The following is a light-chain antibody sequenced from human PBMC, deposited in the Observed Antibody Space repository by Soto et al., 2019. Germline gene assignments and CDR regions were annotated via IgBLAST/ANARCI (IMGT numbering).Light chain of an antibody. Sequence: DIQITEAPSTLSASVGDRVTITCRASQSISNWLAWYQQKPGTAPKVLIYHASNLQSGVPSRFSGSTSGTDFTCSVSSLQHEDFATYYCQQSYSNTQTFGQGTKVDIK. CDR1: QSISNW. J-gene: IGKJ1*01. CDR3: QQSYSNTQT. CDR2: HAS. V-gene: IGKV1-5*01.